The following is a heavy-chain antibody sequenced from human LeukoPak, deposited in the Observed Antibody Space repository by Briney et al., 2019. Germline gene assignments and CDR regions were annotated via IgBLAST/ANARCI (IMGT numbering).Heavy chain of an antibody. CDR1: GGSISSGGYY. Sequence: PSETLSLTCTVSGGSISSGGYYWSCIRQHPGKGLEWIGYIYYSGSTYYNPSLKSRVTISVDTSKNQFSLKLSSVTAADTAVYYCARGYYYYYMHVWGKGTTVTVSS. J-gene: IGHJ6*03. V-gene: IGHV4-31*03. CDR3: ARGYYYYYMHV. CDR2: IYYSGST.